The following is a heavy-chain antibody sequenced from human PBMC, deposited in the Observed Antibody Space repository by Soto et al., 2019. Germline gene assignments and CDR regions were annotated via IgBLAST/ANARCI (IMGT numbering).Heavy chain of an antibody. CDR3: ARRGTGFDY. CDR1: GGSISSSYW. Sequence: QVQLQESGPGLVRPSGTLSLTCAVSGGSISSSYWWSWVRQAPGKGLEWIGEIYHSGNINYNPSLKSRITISVDRSKNQFSLKLTSVTAADTAVYYCARRGTGFDYWGQGTLLTVSS. J-gene: IGHJ4*02. V-gene: IGHV4-4*02. D-gene: IGHD1-26*01. CDR2: IYHSGNI.